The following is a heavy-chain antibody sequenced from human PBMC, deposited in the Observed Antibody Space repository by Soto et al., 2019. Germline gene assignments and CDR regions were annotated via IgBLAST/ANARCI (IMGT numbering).Heavy chain of an antibody. CDR1: GYNFTTYY. CDR3: ARDCPPRYCSGVLPGMDV. J-gene: IGHJ6*02. CDR2: IDLSGGST. D-gene: IGHD2-15*01. Sequence: ASVKVSCTASGYNFTTYYVHWVRQAPGHGLEWMGIIDLSGGSTNYAQKFQGRVTMTRETSTSTVYMELSSLRSEDTAMYYCARDCPPRYCSGVLPGMDVWGQGTTVTVSS. V-gene: IGHV1-46*01.